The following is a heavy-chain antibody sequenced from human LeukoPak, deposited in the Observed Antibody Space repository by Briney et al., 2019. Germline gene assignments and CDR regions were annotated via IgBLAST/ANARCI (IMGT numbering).Heavy chain of an antibody. CDR2: ISGSGGST. CDR1: GFTFSSYA. J-gene: IGHJ4*02. V-gene: IGHV3-23*01. D-gene: IGHD3-22*01. Sequence: TGGSLRLSCAASGFTFSSYAMSWVRQAPGKGLEWVSAISGSGGSTYYADSVKGRFTIFRDNSKNTLYLQMNSLRAEDTAVYYCAKDLMIVVVITYFDYWGQGTLVTVSS. CDR3: AKDLMIVVVITYFDY.